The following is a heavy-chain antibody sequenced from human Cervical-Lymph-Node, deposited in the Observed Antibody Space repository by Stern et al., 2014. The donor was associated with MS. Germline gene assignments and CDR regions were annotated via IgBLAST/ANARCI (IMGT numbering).Heavy chain of an antibody. CDR3: ARQGGHFWSGSDGYFDY. D-gene: IGHD3-3*02. V-gene: IGHV4-59*01. CDR2: IYYSGST. J-gene: IGHJ4*02. Sequence: QVQLQESGPGLVKPSETLSLTCTVSGGSISSYYWSWIRQPPGKGLEWIGYIYYSGSTNYNPSLKSRVTISVDTSKNQFSLKLSSVTAADTAVYYCARQGGHFWSGSDGYFDYWGQGTLVTVSS. CDR1: GGSISSYY.